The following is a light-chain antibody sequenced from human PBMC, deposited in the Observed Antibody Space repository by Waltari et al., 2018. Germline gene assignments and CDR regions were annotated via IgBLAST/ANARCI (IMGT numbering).Light chain of an antibody. CDR1: QSVSTW. CDR3: QQYGIYRA. V-gene: IGKV1-5*03. Sequence: DVQMTQSPSPLSASVGDRVTITCRASQSVSTWLAWSQQKPGKAHNLLIYRASTLETGVPSRFSGSGSETEFTLTISSLQPDDFATYYCQQYGIYRAFGQGTKVDIK. CDR2: RAS. J-gene: IGKJ1*01.